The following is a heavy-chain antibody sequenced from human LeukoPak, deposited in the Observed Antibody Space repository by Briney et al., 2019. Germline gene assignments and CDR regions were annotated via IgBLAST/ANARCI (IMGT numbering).Heavy chain of an antibody. CDR1: GGSISSSSYY. CDR2: IYYSGST. CDR3: ARYRRAVAGSRPFDY. D-gene: IGHD6-19*01. Sequence: SETLSLTCTVSGGSISSSSYYWGWIRQPPGKGLEWIRSIYYSGSTYYNPSLKSRVTISVDTSKNQFSLKLSSVTAADTAVYYCARYRRAVAGSRPFDYWGQGTLVTVSS. J-gene: IGHJ4*02. V-gene: IGHV4-39*01.